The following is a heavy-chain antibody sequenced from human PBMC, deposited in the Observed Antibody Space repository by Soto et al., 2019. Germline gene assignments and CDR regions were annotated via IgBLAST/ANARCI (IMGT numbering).Heavy chain of an antibody. V-gene: IGHV3-23*01. CDR1: GFTFSRYA. D-gene: IGHD2-21*01. CDR3: ARSLSALFSLGDFSY. J-gene: IGHJ4*02. CDR2: ISGSGTST. Sequence: EVHLLESGGGLVQPGGSLRLSCAASGFTFSRYALNWVRQAPGKGLEWVAEISGSGTSTYYAPSVQGRFIISSDSSKNTFYLRMNSLRAEDTAMYYCARSLSALFSLGDFSYWGQGALVTVSS.